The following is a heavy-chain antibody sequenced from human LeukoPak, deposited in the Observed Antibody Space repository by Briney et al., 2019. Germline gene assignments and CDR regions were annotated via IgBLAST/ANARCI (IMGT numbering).Heavy chain of an antibody. Sequence: GGSLRLSCAASGFTFSSFDMSWVRQAPGKGLEWVLSISGSGRSTQYADSVKGRFSISRDNSRKRLYLQMNSLRAEDTAVYYCAKGSIVGAFDHWGQGTLVTVSS. V-gene: IGHV3-23*01. D-gene: IGHD1-26*01. CDR2: ISGSGRST. CDR3: AKGSIVGAFDH. CDR1: GFTFSSFD. J-gene: IGHJ4*02.